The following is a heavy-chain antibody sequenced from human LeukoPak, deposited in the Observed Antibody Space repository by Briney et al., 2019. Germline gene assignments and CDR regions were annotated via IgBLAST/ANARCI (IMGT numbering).Heavy chain of an antibody. CDR2: MNPNSGNT. D-gene: IGHD2-2*02. Sequence: GASVKVSCKASGYTFTSYDINWVRQATGQGLEWMGWMNPNSGNTGYAQKFQGRVTMTRNTSISTAYMELSSLRSEDTAVYYCAKDRSGMAYHFDFWGQGTLVTVSS. CDR1: GYTFTSYD. CDR3: AKDRSGMAYHFDF. V-gene: IGHV1-8*01. J-gene: IGHJ4*02.